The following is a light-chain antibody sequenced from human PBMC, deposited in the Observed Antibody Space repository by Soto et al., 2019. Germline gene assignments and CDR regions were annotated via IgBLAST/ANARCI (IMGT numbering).Light chain of an antibody. CDR3: SSYTSISTLVV. Sequence: QSALTQPASVSGSPGQSITISCTGTSSDIGGFYYVSWYQHHPGKDPKLMIYQVSNRPSGVSNRFSGSKSGNTASLTISGLQAEDEADYYCSSYTSISTLVVFGGGTKLTVL. V-gene: IGLV2-14*01. J-gene: IGLJ2*01. CDR1: SSDIGGFYY. CDR2: QVS.